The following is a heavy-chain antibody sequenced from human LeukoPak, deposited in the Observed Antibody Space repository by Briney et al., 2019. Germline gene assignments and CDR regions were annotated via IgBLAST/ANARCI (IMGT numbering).Heavy chain of an antibody. CDR3: AKGGGGLLPAAIINAMDV. D-gene: IGHD2-2*01. V-gene: IGHV3-23*01. Sequence: PGGSLRLSCAASGFTFSSYSMNWVRQAPGKGLEWVSFISNSGGSTYYAGSVQGRFTISRDNSKNTLYLQMNSLRAEDTAVYYCAKGGGGLLPAAIINAMDVWGQGTTVTVSS. J-gene: IGHJ6*02. CDR1: GFTFSSYS. CDR2: ISNSGGST.